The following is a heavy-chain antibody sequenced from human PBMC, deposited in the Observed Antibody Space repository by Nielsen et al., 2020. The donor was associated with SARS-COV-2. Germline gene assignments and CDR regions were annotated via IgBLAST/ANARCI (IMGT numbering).Heavy chain of an antibody. CDR1: GDSISSYH. CDR2: FFPVGKT. J-gene: IGHJ6*02. V-gene: IGHV4-59*12. Sequence: GSLRLSCIVSGDSISSYHWSWIRQPPGKGLEWIGYFFPVGKTDYNPSLKSRVTISVDTSKNQFSLKLSSVTAADTAVYYCARERVGGITIFGVVTRYGMDVWGQGTTVTVSS. CDR3: ARERVGGITIFGVVTRYGMDV. D-gene: IGHD3-3*01.